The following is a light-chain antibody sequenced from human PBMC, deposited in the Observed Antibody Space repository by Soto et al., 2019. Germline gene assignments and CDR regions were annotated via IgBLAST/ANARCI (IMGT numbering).Light chain of an antibody. V-gene: IGKV3-20*01. Sequence: ETVMTQSPATLSVSPGERATLSCRASQSVSSSYLAWYQQKPGQAPRLLIYGASSRATGIPDRFSGSGSGTDFTLTISRLEPEDFAVYYCQQYDSSPKTFGQGTKVDI. CDR2: GAS. CDR3: QQYDSSPKT. J-gene: IGKJ1*01. CDR1: QSVSSSY.